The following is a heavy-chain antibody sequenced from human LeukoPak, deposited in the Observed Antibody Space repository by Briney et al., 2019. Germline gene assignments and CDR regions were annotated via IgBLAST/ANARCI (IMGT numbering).Heavy chain of an antibody. CDR1: GFTFSSYG. J-gene: IGHJ4*02. CDR2: ISYDGSNK. CDR3: ARWGERSGSYYTYSFDY. V-gene: IGHV3-30*03. Sequence: GGSLRLSCAASGFTFSSYGMHWVRQAPGKGLEWVAVISYDGSNKYYAGSVKGRFTISRDNSKNTLYLQMNSLRAEDTAVYYCARWGERSGSYYTYSFDYWGQGTLVTVSS. D-gene: IGHD3-10*01.